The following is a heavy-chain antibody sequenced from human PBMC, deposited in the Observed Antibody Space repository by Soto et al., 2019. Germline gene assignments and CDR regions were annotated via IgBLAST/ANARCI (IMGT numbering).Heavy chain of an antibody. Sequence: GSLRLSCSASGFTSSSYSMHWVRQAPGKGLEFVAVIRNNGISTYYADSVKGRFTISRDNSNNTVSLQMRSLRREDTAVYYCVKGGTSVSSAGFDYWGLGTLVTVSS. CDR2: IRNNGIST. CDR3: VKGGTSVSSAGFDY. D-gene: IGHD3-22*01. CDR1: GFTSSSYS. J-gene: IGHJ4*02. V-gene: IGHV3-64D*06.